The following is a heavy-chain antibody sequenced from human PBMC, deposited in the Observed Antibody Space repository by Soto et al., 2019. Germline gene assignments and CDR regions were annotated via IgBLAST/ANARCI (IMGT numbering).Heavy chain of an antibody. CDR2: ISYDGSNK. V-gene: IGHV3-30*18. CDR1: GFTFSSYG. D-gene: IGHD3-22*01. Sequence: GGSLRLSCAASGFTFSSYGMHWVRQAPGKGLEWVAVISYDGSNKYYADSVKGRFTISRDNSKNTLYLQMNSLRAEDTAVYYCAKETNYYDSSGYYPFDYRGQGTLVTVSS. CDR3: AKETNYYDSSGYYPFDY. J-gene: IGHJ4*02.